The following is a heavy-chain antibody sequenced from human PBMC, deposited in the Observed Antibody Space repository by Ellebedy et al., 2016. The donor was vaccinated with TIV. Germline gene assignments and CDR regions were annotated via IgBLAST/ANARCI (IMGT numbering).Heavy chain of an antibody. V-gene: IGHV1-69*13. J-gene: IGHJ6*02. CDR1: GGTFSKNA. D-gene: IGHD2-15*01. CDR3: ARVPNYCSGGSCLDYYGLDV. CDR2: IIPVFGTL. Sequence: AASVTVSCKASGGTFSKNAFTWVRQAPGQGLEWMGGIIPVFGTLNYAQKFQGRVTITADESTSTAYMELSSLRSDDTAVYYCARVPNYCSGGSCLDYYGLDVWGQGTTVTVSS.